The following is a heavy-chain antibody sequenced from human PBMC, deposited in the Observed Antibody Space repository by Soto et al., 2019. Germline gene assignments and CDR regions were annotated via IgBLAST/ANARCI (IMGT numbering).Heavy chain of an antibody. CDR1: GFTFDDYD. D-gene: IGHD1-1*01. CDR3: EKEHGRLEHYFDY. V-gene: IGHV3-9*01. Sequence: EVQLVESGGGLVQPGRSLRLSCAASGFTFDDYDMHWVRQAPGKGLEWVSGISWNRGSIGYADSVKGRFTISRDNAKNSLYLQMNSLRAEDTALYYCEKEHGRLEHYFDYWGQGALVSVCS. J-gene: IGHJ4*02. CDR2: ISWNRGSI.